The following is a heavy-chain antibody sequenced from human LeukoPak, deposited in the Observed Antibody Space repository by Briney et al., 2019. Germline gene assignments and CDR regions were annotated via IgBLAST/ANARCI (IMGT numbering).Heavy chain of an antibody. CDR1: GFTFDDYA. CDR2: ISWNSGSI. Sequence: SLRLSCAASGFTFDDYAMHWVRQAPGKGLEWVSGISWNSGSIGYADSVKGRFTISRDNAKNSLYLQMNSLRAEDTALYYCAKDIRDCSGGSRYGRVFDYWGQGTLVTVSS. CDR3: AKDIRDCSGGSRYGRVFDY. J-gene: IGHJ4*02. V-gene: IGHV3-9*01. D-gene: IGHD2-15*01.